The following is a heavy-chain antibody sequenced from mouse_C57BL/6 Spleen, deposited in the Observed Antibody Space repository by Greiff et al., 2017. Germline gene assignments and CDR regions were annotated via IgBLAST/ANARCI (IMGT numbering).Heavy chain of an antibody. CDR2: IWSGGST. V-gene: IGHV2-2*01. Sequence: VQLQQSVPGLVQPSQSLSITCTVSGFSLTRSGVHWVRQSPGTGLEWLGVIWSGGSTDYNAAFISRLSISKDNSKSQVFFKMNRRRADAKAIYSYARNGGQLRLAFAYWGQGTLVTVSA. J-gene: IGHJ3*01. CDR1: GFSLTRSG. D-gene: IGHD3-2*02. CDR3: ARNGGQLRLAFAY.